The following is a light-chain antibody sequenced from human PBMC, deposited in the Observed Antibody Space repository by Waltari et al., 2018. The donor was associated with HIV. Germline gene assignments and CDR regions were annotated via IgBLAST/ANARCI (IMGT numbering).Light chain of an antibody. CDR2: TNS. CDR1: SSNIGINS. J-gene: IGLJ2*01. CDR3: EACEDSLNGVV. V-gene: IGLV1-44*01. Sequence: QSVLTQPPSASGTPGQRVTISCSGSSSNIGINSVNWYQQFPGTAPKLLIYTNSQRPSGVPKRFSGAKSGAPASLAISRLQSEDEADYYCEACEDSLNGVVFGGGTKLTVL.